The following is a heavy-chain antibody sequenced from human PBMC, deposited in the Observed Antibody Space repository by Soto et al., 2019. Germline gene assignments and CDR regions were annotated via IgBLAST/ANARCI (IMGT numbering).Heavy chain of an antibody. V-gene: IGHV4-34*01. CDR2: INHSGGT. CDR1: GGSFSGYY. J-gene: IGHJ5*02. D-gene: IGHD2-8*01. Sequence: PSETLSLTCAVYGGSFSGYYWSWIRQPPGMGLEWIGEINHSGGTNYNPSLKSRVTISVDTSKNQFSLKLSSVTAADTAVYYCARHGPHEDIVLMVYAIGFDPWGRGTLVTVSS. CDR3: ARHGPHEDIVLMVYAIGFDP.